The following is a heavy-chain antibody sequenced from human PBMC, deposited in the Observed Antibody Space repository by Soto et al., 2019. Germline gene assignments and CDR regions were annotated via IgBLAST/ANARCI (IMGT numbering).Heavy chain of an antibody. Sequence: ASVKVSCKVLGYTVNDLSTHCVRQAPGKGLEWVGGFDPEHGEAVYAQKSQGRVTMTEEKSTDTAYMELSNLRSEDTAVYYCVKGGSRGRYYYYYGMAVWGQGTRVAVS. CDR3: VKGGSRGRYYYYYGMAV. D-gene: IGHD1-26*01. CDR1: GYTVNDLS. J-gene: IGHJ6*02. CDR2: FDPEHGEA. V-gene: IGHV1-24*01.